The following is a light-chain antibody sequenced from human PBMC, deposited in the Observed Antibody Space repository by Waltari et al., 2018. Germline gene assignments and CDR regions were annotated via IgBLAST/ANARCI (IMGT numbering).Light chain of an antibody. CDR2: WAS. CDR3: QQYYSTLT. CDR1: QSVLYRSNNKNY. Sequence: DIVMTQSPDSLSVSLGERATINCKYSQSVLYRSNNKNYLTWYQHSPGQPPKLLISWASTRESGVPDRFSGSGSGTDFTLTISSLQAEDVAVYYCQQYYSTLTFGGGTKVEIK. J-gene: IGKJ4*01. V-gene: IGKV4-1*01.